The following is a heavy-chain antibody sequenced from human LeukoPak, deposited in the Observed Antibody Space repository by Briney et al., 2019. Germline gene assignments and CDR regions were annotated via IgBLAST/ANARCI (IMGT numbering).Heavy chain of an antibody. CDR1: GGSFSGYY. D-gene: IGHD6-19*01. Sequence: SETLSLTRAVYGGSFSGYYWSWIRQPPGKGLEWIGEINHSGSTNYNPSLKSRVTISVDTSKNQFSLKLSSVTAADTAVYYCARGGQWLARFDYWGQGTLVTVSS. CDR3: ARGGQWLARFDY. J-gene: IGHJ4*02. CDR2: INHSGST. V-gene: IGHV4-34*01.